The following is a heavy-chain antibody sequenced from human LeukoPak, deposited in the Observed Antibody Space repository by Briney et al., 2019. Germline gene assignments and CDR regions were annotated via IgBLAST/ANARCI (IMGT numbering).Heavy chain of an antibody. V-gene: IGHV4-61*02. CDR3: ARGSGWNAFDP. Sequence: SQTLSLTCTVSAGTINTDLYYWTWIRPPAGKGLEWIGRIYTNGWTDHNPSLNSRVTMSVDTSKNQFSLKLSFVTSADTALYFCARGSGWNAFDPWGQGTLVTVSS. D-gene: IGHD6-19*01. CDR1: AGTINTDLYY. CDR2: IYTNGWT. J-gene: IGHJ5*02.